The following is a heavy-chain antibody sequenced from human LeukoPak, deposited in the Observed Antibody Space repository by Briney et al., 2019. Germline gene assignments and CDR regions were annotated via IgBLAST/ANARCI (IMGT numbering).Heavy chain of an antibody. CDR1: GFTFSSYA. D-gene: IGHD6-13*01. V-gene: IGHV3-23*01. CDR3: AKVTAAAGISGYDAFDI. CDR2: ISGSGGST. J-gene: IGHJ3*02. Sequence: GGSLRLSCAASGFTFSSYAMSWVRQAPGKGLEWISAISGSGGSTYYADSVEGRFTISRDNSKNTLYLQMNSLRAEDTAVYYCAKVTAAAGISGYDAFDIWGQGTMVTVSS.